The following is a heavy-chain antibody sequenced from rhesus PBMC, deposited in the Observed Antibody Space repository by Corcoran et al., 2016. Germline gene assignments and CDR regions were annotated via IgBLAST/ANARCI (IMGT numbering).Heavy chain of an antibody. J-gene: IGHJ4*01. CDR3: ARDRGTGTTSFLDD. D-gene: IGHD1-7*02. CDR1: GGSISSNF. CDR2: IHGSGSKP. Sequence: QLQLQESGPGLVKPSETLSLTCAVAGGSISSNFWLWIRQAPGKGLEWIGYIHGSGSKPMYNASLNSRVPLSIDTPKNQVSLKLSSVTAADTAVYYCARDRGTGTTSFLDDWGQGVLVTVSS. V-gene: IGHV4S11*01.